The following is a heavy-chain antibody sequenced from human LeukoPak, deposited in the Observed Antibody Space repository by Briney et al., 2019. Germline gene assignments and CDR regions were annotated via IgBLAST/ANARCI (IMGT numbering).Heavy chain of an antibody. CDR2: INPNSGGT. Sequence: ASVKVSCKASGYTFTGYYMHWVRQAPGQGLEWMGWINPNSGGTNYAQKFQGRVTMTRDTSISTAYMELSRLRSDDTAVYYCARDRGSDIVVVPGWFDPWGQGTLVTVPS. D-gene: IGHD2-2*01. J-gene: IGHJ5*02. CDR3: ARDRGSDIVVVPGWFDP. V-gene: IGHV1-2*02. CDR1: GYTFTGYY.